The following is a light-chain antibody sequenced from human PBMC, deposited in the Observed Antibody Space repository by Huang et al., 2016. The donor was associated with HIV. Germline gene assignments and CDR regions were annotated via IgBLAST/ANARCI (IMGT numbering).Light chain of an antibody. CDR1: QTFSSSY. V-gene: IGKV3-20*01. CDR3: QQYVSSPRT. CDR2: GAS. J-gene: IGKJ1*01. Sequence: EIVLTQSPGTLSLSPGESATLSCRASQTFSSSYLAWYQQKPGQAPRLLIYGASSRATGIPDRFSGSGSGTDFTLTISRLEPEDFAVYYCQQYVSSPRTFGQGTKVEIK.